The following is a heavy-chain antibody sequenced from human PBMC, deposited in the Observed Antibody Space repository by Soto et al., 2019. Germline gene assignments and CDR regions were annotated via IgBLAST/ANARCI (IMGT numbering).Heavy chain of an antibody. J-gene: IGHJ6*02. D-gene: IGHD3-3*01. CDR2: IIPIFGTA. Sequence: SVKVSCKASGGTFSSYAISCVRQAPGQGLEWMGGIIPIFGTANYAQKFQGRVTITADESTSTAYMELSSLRSEDTAVYYCARDYDFWSGYYYYYYGMDVWGQGTTVTVSS. CDR1: GGTFSSYA. V-gene: IGHV1-69*13. CDR3: ARDYDFWSGYYYYYYGMDV.